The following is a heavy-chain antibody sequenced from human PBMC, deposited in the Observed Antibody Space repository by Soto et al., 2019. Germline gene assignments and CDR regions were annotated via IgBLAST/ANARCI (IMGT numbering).Heavy chain of an antibody. CDR3: ARGSYYDSSGYYGP. V-gene: IGHV4-31*11. D-gene: IGHD3-22*01. J-gene: IGHJ5*02. Sequence: SETLSLTCAVSGGSISSGGYYWSWIRQHPGKGLEWIGYIYYSGSTYYNPSLKSRVTISVDTSKNQFSLKLSSVTAADTAVYYCARGSYYDSSGYYGPWGQGTLVTVS. CDR1: GGSISSGGYY. CDR2: IYYSGST.